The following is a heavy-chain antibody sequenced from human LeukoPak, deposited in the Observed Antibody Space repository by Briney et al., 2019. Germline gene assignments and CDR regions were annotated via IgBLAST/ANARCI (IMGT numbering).Heavy chain of an antibody. CDR2: ISWNSGSI. CDR1: GFTFDDYA. CDR3: AKDYGGSYYYGMDV. Sequence: GRSLRLSCAASGFTFDDYAMPWVRQAPGKGLEWVSGISWNSGSIGYADSVKGRFTISRDNAKNSLYLQMNSLRAEDTALYYCAKDYGGSYYYGMDVWGQGTTVTVSS. D-gene: IGHD1-26*01. V-gene: IGHV3-9*01. J-gene: IGHJ6*02.